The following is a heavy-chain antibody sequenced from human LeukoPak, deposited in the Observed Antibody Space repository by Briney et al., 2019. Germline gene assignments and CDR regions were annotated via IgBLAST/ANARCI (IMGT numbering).Heavy chain of an antibody. CDR1: GYTFTGYY. CDR3: ARGFSSWYLSPYYLEY. CDR2: INPNSGGT. D-gene: IGHD6-13*01. Sequence: GASVKVSCKASGYTFTGYYMHWVRQVPGQALEWMGWINPNSGGTNYAQKFQGRVTMTRDTSITTAYMDLSRLRSDDTAVYYCARGFSSWYLSPYYLEYCGQGTPVTVSS. V-gene: IGHV1-2*02. J-gene: IGHJ4*02.